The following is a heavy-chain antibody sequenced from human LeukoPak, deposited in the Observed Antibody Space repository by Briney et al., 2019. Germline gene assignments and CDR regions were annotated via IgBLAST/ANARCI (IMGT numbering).Heavy chain of an antibody. J-gene: IGHJ3*02. CDR2: IKQDGSEE. Sequence: PGRSLRVSCAASGFTFSNYGIHWVRQAPGKGLEWVANIKQDGSEEYYVDSVKGRFTISRDNAKNSLYLQLNSLRVEDTALYYCARGFEDGDAFDIWGQGTMVTVSS. D-gene: IGHD3-3*01. CDR1: GFTFSNYG. V-gene: IGHV3-7*01. CDR3: ARGFEDGDAFDI.